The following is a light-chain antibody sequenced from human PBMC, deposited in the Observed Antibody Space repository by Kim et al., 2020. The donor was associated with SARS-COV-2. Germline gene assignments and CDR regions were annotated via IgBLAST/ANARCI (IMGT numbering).Light chain of an antibody. CDR3: VLYMGGGISV. V-gene: IGLV8-61*01. J-gene: IGLJ3*02. Sequence: QTAVTQEPSFSVSPGGTVTLTCGLASGPVSSGHYPSWYQQTPGQAPRTLIYTTNTRASGVADRFSGSILGDKAALTISGAQAGDESDYYCVLYMGGGISVFGGGTKLTVL. CDR1: SGPVSSGHY. CDR2: TTN.